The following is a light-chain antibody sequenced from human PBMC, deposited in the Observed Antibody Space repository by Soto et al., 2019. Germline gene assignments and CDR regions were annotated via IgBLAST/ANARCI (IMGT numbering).Light chain of an antibody. CDR3: QQHGSSPIT. Sequence: ETVMTQSPATLSVSPGERATLSCRASQTVTRNYLAWHQQKPGQTPRLLVYGASSRATGIPDRFSGSGSGTDFTLTISRLEPEDFAVYYCQQHGSSPITFGQGTRLEI. J-gene: IGKJ5*01. CDR1: QTVTRNY. V-gene: IGKV3-20*01. CDR2: GAS.